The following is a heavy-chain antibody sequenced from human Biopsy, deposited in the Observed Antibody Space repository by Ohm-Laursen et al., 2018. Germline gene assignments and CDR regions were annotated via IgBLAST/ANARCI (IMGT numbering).Heavy chain of an antibody. CDR1: GGSINSYY. J-gene: IGHJ4*02. CDR2: LFTSGTT. Sequence: SETLSLTCVVSGGSINSYYWSWMRQPAGKGLEWIGRLFTSGTTNYSPSLNNRVTMSVDTSKNQFSLRLPSVTAADPAVYYCVGGGSGSFPFDYWGPGTLVTVSS. D-gene: IGHD3-10*01. CDR3: VGGGSGSFPFDY. V-gene: IGHV4-4*07.